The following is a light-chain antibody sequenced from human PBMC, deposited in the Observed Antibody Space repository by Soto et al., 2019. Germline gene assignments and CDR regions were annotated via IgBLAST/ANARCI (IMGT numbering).Light chain of an antibody. V-gene: IGKV4-1*01. CDR2: WAS. J-gene: IGKJ4*01. CDR1: QSVLYSSDNKNY. Sequence: DIVMTQSPDSLAVSLGERATINCKSSQSVLYSSDNKNYLAWYQQKPGQPPKLLIYWASTRESGVPDRFSGSGAGTEFTLTISNLQAEDVAVYYCHQYYSSPRAFGGGTKVEIK. CDR3: HQYYSSPRA.